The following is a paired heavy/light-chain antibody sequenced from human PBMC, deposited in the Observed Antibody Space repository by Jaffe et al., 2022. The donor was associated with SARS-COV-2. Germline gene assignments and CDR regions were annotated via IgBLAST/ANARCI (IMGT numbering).Heavy chain of an antibody. V-gene: IGHV3-13*01. CDR1: GFTFSAYD. J-gene: IGHJ2*01. CDR3: AREIAVPGTWYFDL. Sequence: EVQLVESGGGLVQPGGSLRLSCAASGFTFSAYDMHWVRQAPGKGLEWVSGIDKNGDTYYPDSVKGRFTISRENGKNSLYLQMNSLRAGDTAVYYCAREIAVPGTWYFDLWGRGTLVTVSS. D-gene: IGHD6-19*01. CDR2: IDKNGDT.
Light chain of an antibody. CDR3: LQYGNSPRT. J-gene: IGKJ1*01. V-gene: IGKV3-20*01. CDR1: QSLSSSY. CDR2: GAS. Sequence: EIVLTQSPGTLSLSPGERATLSCRASQSLSSSYLAWYQQKPGQAPRLLIYGASSRATGIPDRFSGGGSGTDFTLTISRLEPEDFAVYFCLQYGNSPRTFGQGTKVEVK.